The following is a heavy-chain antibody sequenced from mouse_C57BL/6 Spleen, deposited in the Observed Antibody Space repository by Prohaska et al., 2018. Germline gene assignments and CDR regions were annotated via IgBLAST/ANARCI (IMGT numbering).Heavy chain of an antibody. CDR1: GYTFTSYW. CDR2: IDPSDSYT. D-gene: IGHD1-1*01. J-gene: IGHJ4*01. V-gene: IGHV1-69*01. CDR3: ARGDGREYLDY. Sequence: QVQLQQPGAELVMPGASVKLSCKASGYTFTSYWMHWVKQRPGQGLEWIGEIDPSDSYTNYNQKFKGKATLTVDKSSSTAYMQLSSLTSEDSAVYYCARGDGREYLDYWGQGTSVTVSS.